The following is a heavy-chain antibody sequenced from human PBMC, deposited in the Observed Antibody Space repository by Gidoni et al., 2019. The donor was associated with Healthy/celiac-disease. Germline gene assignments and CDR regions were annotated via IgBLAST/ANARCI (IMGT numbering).Heavy chain of an antibody. Sequence: EVQLLEYVGGVVQPGGSLRFSCADSGVTFSSYAMSWVRQAPGKGLECVAAISGIVGSTYYADSVKGRFTISRDNSKNTLYLQMNRLRAEDTAVYYCAKSSPYYYDSSGPVDYWGQGTLATVSS. D-gene: IGHD3-22*01. CDR2: ISGIVGST. J-gene: IGHJ4*02. V-gene: IGHV3-23*01. CDR1: GVTFSSYA. CDR3: AKSSPYYYDSSGPVDY.